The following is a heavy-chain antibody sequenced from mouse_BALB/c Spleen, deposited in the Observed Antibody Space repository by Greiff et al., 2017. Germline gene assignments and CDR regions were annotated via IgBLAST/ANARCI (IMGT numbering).Heavy chain of an antibody. J-gene: IGHJ4*01. CDR3: ARYDRYDGGGMDY. CDR1: GYTFTSYW. CDR2: IYPGDGDT. D-gene: IGHD2-14*01. V-gene: IGHV1-87*01. Sequence: QVQLKQSGAELARPGASVKLSCKASGYTFTSYWMQWVKQRPGQGLEWIGAIYPGDGDTRYTQKFKGKATLTADKSSSTAYMQLSSLASEDSAVYYCARYDRYDGGGMDYWGQGTSVTVSS.